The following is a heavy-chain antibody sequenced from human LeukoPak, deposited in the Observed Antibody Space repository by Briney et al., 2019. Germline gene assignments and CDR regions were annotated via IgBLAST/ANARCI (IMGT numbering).Heavy chain of an antibody. J-gene: IGHJ5*02. V-gene: IGHV1-8*03. Sequence: ASVKVSCKASGYTFTSYDINWVRQATGQGLEWMGWMNPNSGNRGYSQKFQGRVTITRDTSASTAYMELSSLRSEDTAVYYCARDLLSFAIRVDTGYSYGGGFDPWGQGTLVTVSS. D-gene: IGHD5-18*01. CDR3: ARDLLSFAIRVDTGYSYGGGFDP. CDR1: GYTFTSYD. CDR2: MNPNSGNR.